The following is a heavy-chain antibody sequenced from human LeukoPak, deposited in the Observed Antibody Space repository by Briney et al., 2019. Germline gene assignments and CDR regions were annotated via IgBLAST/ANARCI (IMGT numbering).Heavy chain of an antibody. J-gene: IGHJ4*02. D-gene: IGHD3-22*01. CDR1: GGSFSGYY. CDR2: INHSGST. CDR3: APHNYYDSSSFDY. V-gene: IGHV4-34*01. Sequence: SETLSLTCAVYGGSFSGYYWSWIRQPPGKGLEWIGEINHSGSTNYNPSLKSRVTISVDTSKNQFSLKLSSVTAADTAVYYCAPHNYYDSSSFDYWGQGTLVTVSS.